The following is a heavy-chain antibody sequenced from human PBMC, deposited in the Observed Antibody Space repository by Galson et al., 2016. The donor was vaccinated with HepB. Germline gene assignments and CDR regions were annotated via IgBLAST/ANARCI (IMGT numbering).Heavy chain of an antibody. CDR1: GFTFSSYA. D-gene: IGHD2-15*01. CDR3: AKDCGLGCSGPEY. V-gene: IGHV3-30*18. J-gene: IGHJ4*02. Sequence: SLRLSCAASGFTFSSYAMHWVRQAPGKGLEWVAVISYDGSHKYYAASVKGRFTISRDNSKNTLSLQMNSLRAEDTAVYYCAKDCGLGCSGPEYWGQGTLVTVSS. CDR2: ISYDGSHK.